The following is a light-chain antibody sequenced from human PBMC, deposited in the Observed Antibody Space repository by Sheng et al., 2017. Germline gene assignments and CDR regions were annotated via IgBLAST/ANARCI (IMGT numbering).Light chain of an antibody. CDR3: CSYGGSYIPWV. Sequence: QSALTQPRSVSGSPGQSVTIFCTGTSSDVGAYDYVSWYQQHPGKAPKVMIYDVSKRPSGVPDRFSGSKSGNTASLTISGLQAEDEAEYYCCSYGGSYIPWVFGGGTKLTVL. CDR2: DVS. J-gene: IGLJ3*02. CDR1: SSDVGAYDY. V-gene: IGLV2-11*01.